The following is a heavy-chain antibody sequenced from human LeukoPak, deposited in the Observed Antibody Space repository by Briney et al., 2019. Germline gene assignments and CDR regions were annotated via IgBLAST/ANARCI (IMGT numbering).Heavy chain of an antibody. CDR3: AREDALERLQ. D-gene: IGHD6-25*01. V-gene: IGHV3-74*01. CDR2: ISSDGSTT. CDR1: GLTFRGYW. J-gene: IGHJ4*02. Sequence: GGSLRLSCVVSGLTFRGYWKHWVRQAPGKGLVWLSRISSDGSTTNYADSVKGRFIISRDNAENTLYMEVNNLRAEDTGLYYCAREDALERLQWGQGTLVTVSS.